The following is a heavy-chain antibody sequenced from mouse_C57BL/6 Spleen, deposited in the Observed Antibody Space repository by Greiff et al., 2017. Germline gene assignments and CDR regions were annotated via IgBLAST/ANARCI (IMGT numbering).Heavy chain of an antibody. J-gene: IGHJ2*01. CDR3: ARSPGGWLLSFDY. Sequence: EVQLQESGGGLVQPGGSLSLSCAASGFTFTDYYMSWVRQPPGKALEWLGFIRNKANGYTTEYSASVKGRFTISRDNSQSILYLQMNALRAEDSATYYCARSPGGWLLSFDYWGQGTTLTVSS. V-gene: IGHV7-3*01. CDR2: IRNKANGYTT. CDR1: GFTFTDYY. D-gene: IGHD2-3*01.